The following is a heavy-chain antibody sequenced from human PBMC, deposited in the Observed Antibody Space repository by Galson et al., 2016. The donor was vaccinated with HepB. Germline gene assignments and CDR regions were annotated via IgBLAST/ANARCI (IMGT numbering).Heavy chain of an antibody. V-gene: IGHV1-69*04. Sequence: SVKVSCKASGGTFSSYSVTWVRQAPGQGLEWMGRIIPILGVANYPQKFQGRVTITADKSSSTAYMQLSSLISEDTAVYYWARGKEPHSYTYVYYAMEVWGQGTAVTVSS. CDR2: IIPILGVA. CDR1: GGTFSSYS. CDR3: ARGKEPHSYTYVYYAMEV. J-gene: IGHJ6*02. D-gene: IGHD3-16*01.